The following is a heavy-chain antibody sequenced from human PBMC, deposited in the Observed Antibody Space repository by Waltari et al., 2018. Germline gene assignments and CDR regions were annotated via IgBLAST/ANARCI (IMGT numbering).Heavy chain of an antibody. CDR1: GFTVSSNY. CDR2: IYSGGST. D-gene: IGHD4-17*01. Sequence: EVRLVESGGGLVQPGESLRLSCAASGFTVSSNYMSWFRQAPGKGLEWVSVIYSGGSTYYADSVKGRFTISRDNSKNTLYLQMNSLRAEDTAVYYCATGLRWQYYFDYWGQGTLVTVSS. CDR3: ATGLRWQYYFDY. J-gene: IGHJ4*02. V-gene: IGHV3-53*01.